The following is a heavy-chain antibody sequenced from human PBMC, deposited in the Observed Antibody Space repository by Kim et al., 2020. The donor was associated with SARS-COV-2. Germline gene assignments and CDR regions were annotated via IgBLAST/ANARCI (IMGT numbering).Heavy chain of an antibody. D-gene: IGHD6-13*01. Sequence: SETLSLTCTVSGGSISSGSYYWSWIRQPAGKGLEWIGRIYTSGSTNYNPSLKSRVTISVDTSKNQFSLKLSSVTAADTAVYYCASRLIAAAPYYYYGMDVWGQGTTVTVSS. CDR2: IYTSGST. J-gene: IGHJ6*02. CDR1: GGSISSGSYY. V-gene: IGHV4-61*02. CDR3: ASRLIAAAPYYYYGMDV.